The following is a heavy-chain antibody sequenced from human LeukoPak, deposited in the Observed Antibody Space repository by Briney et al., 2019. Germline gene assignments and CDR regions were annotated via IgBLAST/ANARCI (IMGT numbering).Heavy chain of an antibody. CDR1: GFTFDDYA. J-gene: IGHJ4*02. CDR2: ISWNSGSI. V-gene: IGHV3-9*01. D-gene: IGHD3-10*01. CDR3: ARYGSGSYSPFDY. Sequence: PGRSLRLSCAASGFTFDDYAMHWVRQAPGKGLEWVSGISWNSGSIGYADSVKGRFTISRDNAKNSLYLQMNSLRAEDTAVYYCARYGSGSYSPFDYWGQGTLVTVSS.